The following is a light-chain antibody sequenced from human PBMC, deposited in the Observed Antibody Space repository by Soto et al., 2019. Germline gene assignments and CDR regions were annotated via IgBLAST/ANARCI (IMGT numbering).Light chain of an antibody. Sequence: DIVLTQSPGTLSLSPGETATLSCGASQNVDKFLAWYQQRPGQPPRLLIFDSSNRATGVPVRFSGSGSGTVFTLTIGSLEPEDSAVYYCQQRKNWPPITFGQGTRLEIK. CDR3: QQRKNWPPIT. J-gene: IGKJ5*01. V-gene: IGKV3-11*01. CDR2: DSS. CDR1: QNVDKF.